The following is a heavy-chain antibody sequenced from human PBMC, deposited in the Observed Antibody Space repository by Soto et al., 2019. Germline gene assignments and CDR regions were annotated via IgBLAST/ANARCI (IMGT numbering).Heavy chain of an antibody. V-gene: IGHV3-23*01. D-gene: IGHD3-10*01. CDR3: AKASGWFGEFDY. CDR2: ISGSGGST. J-gene: IGHJ4*02. CDR1: GFTFSSYA. Sequence: EVQLLESGGGLVQPGGSLRLSCAASGFTFSSYAMSWVRQAPGKGLEWVSAISGSGGSTYYADSVKGRFTISRDNSKNTLYLKMTSLRAEDTAVYYCAKASGWFGEFDYWGQGTLVTVSS.